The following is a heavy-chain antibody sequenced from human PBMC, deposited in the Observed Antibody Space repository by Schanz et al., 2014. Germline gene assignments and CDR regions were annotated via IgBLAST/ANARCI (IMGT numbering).Heavy chain of an antibody. CDR1: GITFSDYA. CDR2: IASGGSHT. CDR3: AKDENWALTDY. Sequence: EVQLVESGGGLAQPGGSLRLSCAASGITFSDYAMSWVRQAPGKGLEWVSTIASGGSHTFYAASVRGRFTISRDNSKNTVYLQMNSLRPEDTAVYYCAKDENWALTDYWGQGTLVTVTS. V-gene: IGHV3-23*04. J-gene: IGHJ4*02. D-gene: IGHD7-27*01.